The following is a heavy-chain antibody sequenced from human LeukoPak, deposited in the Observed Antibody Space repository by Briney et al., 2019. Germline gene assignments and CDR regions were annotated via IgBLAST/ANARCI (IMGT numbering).Heavy chain of an antibody. CDR3: AKATYSSSWNLYFDY. Sequence: GGSLRLSCAASGLTFSTYAMSWVRQAPGKGLEWVSTISGSGGSTYYADSVKGRFTISRDNSKNTLYLQMSSLRAEDTAVYYCAKATYSSSWNLYFDYWGQGTLVTVSS. CDR2: ISGSGGST. CDR1: GLTFSTYA. D-gene: IGHD6-13*01. J-gene: IGHJ4*02. V-gene: IGHV3-23*01.